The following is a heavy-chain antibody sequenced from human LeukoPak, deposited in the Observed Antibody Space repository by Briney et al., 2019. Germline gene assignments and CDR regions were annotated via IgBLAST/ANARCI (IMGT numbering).Heavy chain of an antibody. Sequence: GGSLRLSCAASGFTVSSNYMSWVRQAPGKGLEWVSVIYSGGSTYYADSVKGRFTISRDNSRNTLYLQMNSLRAEDTAVYYCAECLYDSGGSDYWGQGTLVTVSS. D-gene: IGHD3-22*01. CDR2: IYSGGST. CDR1: GFTVSSNY. J-gene: IGHJ4*02. V-gene: IGHV3-53*01. CDR3: AECLYDSGGSDY.